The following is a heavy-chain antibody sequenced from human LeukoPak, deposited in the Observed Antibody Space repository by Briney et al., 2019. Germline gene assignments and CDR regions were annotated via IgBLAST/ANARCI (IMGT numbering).Heavy chain of an antibody. CDR1: GFTFSDYY. J-gene: IGHJ3*02. D-gene: IGHD2-21*02. Sequence: PGGCPRLSFAASGFTFSDYYMSSIRQAPGKGLEWVSYISSSGSTIYYADSVKGRFTISRDNAKNSLYLQMNSLRAEDTAVYYCAREVVVTAIDSWPPWAFDIWGQGTMVTVSS. V-gene: IGHV3-11*01. CDR2: ISSSGSTI. CDR3: AREVVVTAIDSWPPWAFDI.